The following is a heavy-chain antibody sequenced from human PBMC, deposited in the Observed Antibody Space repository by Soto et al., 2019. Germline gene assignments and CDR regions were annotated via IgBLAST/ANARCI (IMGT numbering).Heavy chain of an antibody. CDR1: GGSISSFY. Sequence: NPSATLSLTCTVSGGSISSFYWSWIRQPAGKGLEWIGRIQTSGNTNYNPSLKSRVTMSLDMSNNQFSLKLSSVTAADTAVYYCASVYMYSLNVCGQGTTVTVSS. CDR2: IQTSGNT. V-gene: IGHV4-4*07. CDR3: ASVYMYSLNV. J-gene: IGHJ6*02. D-gene: IGHD1-1*01.